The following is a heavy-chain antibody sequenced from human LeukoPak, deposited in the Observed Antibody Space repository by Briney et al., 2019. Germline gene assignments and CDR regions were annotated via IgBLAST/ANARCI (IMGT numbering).Heavy chain of an antibody. D-gene: IGHD3-3*01. CDR1: GFSFNNFA. CDR2: VSSNGAKT. Sequence: GGSLRLSCVASGFSFNNFAMTWVRQAPGKGLEWVSAVSSNGAKTYYADSVKGRFTISRDNYKNMVFLQMNSLRAEDTAVYYCARDRAWNYFDYWGQGTLVTVSS. J-gene: IGHJ4*02. CDR3: ARDRAWNYFDY. V-gene: IGHV3-23*01.